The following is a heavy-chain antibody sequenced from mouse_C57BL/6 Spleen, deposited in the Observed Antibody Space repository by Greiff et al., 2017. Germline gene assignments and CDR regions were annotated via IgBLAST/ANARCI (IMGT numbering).Heavy chain of an antibody. Sequence: VQLQQPGAELVRPGSSVKLSCKASGYTFTSYWMHWVKQRPIQGLEWIGNIDPSDSETYYNQKFKDKATLTVDKSSSTAYMQLSSLTSEDSAVYYCARAGFVGYDFDYWGQGTTLTVSS. CDR3: ARAGFVGYDFDY. D-gene: IGHD2-2*01. CDR2: IDPSDSET. CDR1: GYTFTSYW. V-gene: IGHV1-52*01. J-gene: IGHJ2*01.